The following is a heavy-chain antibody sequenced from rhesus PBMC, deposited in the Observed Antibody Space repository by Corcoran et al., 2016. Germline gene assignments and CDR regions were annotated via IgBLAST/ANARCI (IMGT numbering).Heavy chain of an antibody. V-gene: IGHV3-136*01. Sequence: EVQLVESGGGLVQPGGSLRLPGAASGFTFSGYDMNWVRQAPGKGLEWVSYISYTGNTIYYADSVKGRFTISRDNAKNSLSLQMSSLRAEDTAVYYCTRETTGFEFWGQGALVTVSS. CDR1: GFTFSGYD. J-gene: IGHJ1*01. CDR3: TRETTGFEF. D-gene: IGHD4-11*01. CDR2: ISYTGNTI.